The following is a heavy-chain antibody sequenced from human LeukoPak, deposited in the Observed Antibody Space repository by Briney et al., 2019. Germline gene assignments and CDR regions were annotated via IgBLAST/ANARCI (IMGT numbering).Heavy chain of an antibody. CDR1: GGSISSYY. D-gene: IGHD2-8*02. V-gene: IGHV4-59*01. J-gene: IGHJ6*03. Sequence: PSETLSLTCTVSGGSISSYYWSWIRQPPGKGLEWIGYIYYSGSTNYNPSLKSRVTISVDTSKNQFSLKLSSVTAADTAVYYCARVRGLLGYYYYMDVWGKGTTVTVSS. CDR3: ARVRGLLGYYYYMDV. CDR2: IYYSGST.